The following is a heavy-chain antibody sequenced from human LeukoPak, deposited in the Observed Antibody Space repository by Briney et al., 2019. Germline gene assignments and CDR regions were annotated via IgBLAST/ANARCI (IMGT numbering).Heavy chain of an antibody. CDR2: IFYGGSS. CDR3: ARDVIHSGSSFLNYLHH. CDR1: GGSISDSFF. V-gene: IGHV4-39*02. J-gene: IGHJ4*02. D-gene: IGHD1-26*01. Sequence: SETLSLTCTVSGGSISDSFFWGWVRQPPGKGLEWIGSIFYGGSSYYNPSVKSRITISVDTSKSHFSLKLSSVTAADTAVYYCARDVIHSGSSFLNYLHHWGRGTLVTVSS.